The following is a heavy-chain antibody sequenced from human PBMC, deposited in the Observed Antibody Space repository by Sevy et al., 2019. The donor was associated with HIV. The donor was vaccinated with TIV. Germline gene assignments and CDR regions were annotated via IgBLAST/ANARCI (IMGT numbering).Heavy chain of an antibody. J-gene: IGHJ3*02. CDR2: ISSLSNYI. CDR1: GFTFNTYT. D-gene: IGHD3-10*01. V-gene: IGHV3-21*01. CDR3: ARPYGSGTWEAFDT. Sequence: GSLRLSCAASGFTFNTYTMNWVRQAPGKGLEWVSSISSLSNYIYYADSVKGRFTVSRDNAKNSVFLQMNSLRAEDTAVYYCARPYGSGTWEAFDTWGQGTMVTVSS.